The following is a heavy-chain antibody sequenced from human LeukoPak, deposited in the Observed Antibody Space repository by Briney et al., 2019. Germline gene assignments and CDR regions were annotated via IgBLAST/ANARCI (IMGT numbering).Heavy chain of an antibody. J-gene: IGHJ5*01. CDR2: IYDSGST. D-gene: IGHD2-15*01. Sequence: SETLSLTCTVSGGSISSYYWSWIRQPPGKGLEWIGDIYDSGSTNYNPSLKSRVTISVDTSKNQIPLKLSSSTAADTAAAYYSRHHHIVGSFDSWVQGTLATVSS. CDR1: GGSISSYY. V-gene: IGHV4-59*08. CDR3: SRHHHIVGSFDS.